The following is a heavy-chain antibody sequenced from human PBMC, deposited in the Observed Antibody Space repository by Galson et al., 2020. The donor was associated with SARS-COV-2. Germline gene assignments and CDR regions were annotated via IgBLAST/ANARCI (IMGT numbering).Heavy chain of an antibody. CDR1: GGSMSSSY. CDR3: ARVWGGSSSWYWGLDP. J-gene: IGHJ5*02. V-gene: IGHV4-59*01. Sequence: SEPLSLTCTVSGGSMSSSYWSWIRQPPGKGLEWIGDNYYSGITSYNPSLQSRVTIPVDMSKSQFSLKLSSVTAADTAVSYCARVWGGSSSWYWGLDPWGQGTLVTVSS. D-gene: IGHD6-13*01. CDR2: NYYSGIT.